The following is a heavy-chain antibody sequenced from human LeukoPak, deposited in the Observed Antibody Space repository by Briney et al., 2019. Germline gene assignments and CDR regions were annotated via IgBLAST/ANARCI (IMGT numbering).Heavy chain of an antibody. CDR3: ARVLY. CDR1: GGTFSTYS. CDR2: IIPVVGVI. J-gene: IGHJ4*02. Sequence: SVKVSCEASGGTFSTYSISWVRQAPGQGLEWMGRIIPVVGVINYAQTFQGRVTISADKATNTAYMELTNLTSDDTAIYYCARVLYWGQGTLVTVSS. V-gene: IGHV1-69*04.